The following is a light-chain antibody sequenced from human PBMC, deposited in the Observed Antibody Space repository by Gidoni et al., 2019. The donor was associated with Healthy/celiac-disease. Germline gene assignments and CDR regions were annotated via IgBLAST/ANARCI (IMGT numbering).Light chain of an antibody. CDR2: KAS. CDR3: QQYNSYLWT. V-gene: IGKV1-5*03. CDR1: QSIGSW. J-gene: IGKJ1*01. Sequence: DIEMTQSPSTLSASVGDRVTITCRASQSIGSWLAWYLQKPGKAPKLLIYKASTLKSGVASRFSGSGAGTEFTLTSSSLQPDDFATYYCQQYNSYLWTFGQGTTVEIK.